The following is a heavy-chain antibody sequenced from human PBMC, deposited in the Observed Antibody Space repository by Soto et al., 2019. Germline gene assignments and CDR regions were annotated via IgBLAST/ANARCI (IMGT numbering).Heavy chain of an antibody. Sequence: QVQLVESGGGVVQPGRSLRLSCAASGFTFSSYGMHWVRQAPGKGLEWVAVISYDGSNKYYADSVKGRFTISRDNSKNTLYLQMNSLRAEDTAVYYCAKDFGSSWKKGDYWGQGTLVTVSS. D-gene: IGHD6-13*01. CDR2: ISYDGSNK. J-gene: IGHJ4*02. CDR3: AKDFGSSWKKGDY. CDR1: GFTFSSYG. V-gene: IGHV3-30*18.